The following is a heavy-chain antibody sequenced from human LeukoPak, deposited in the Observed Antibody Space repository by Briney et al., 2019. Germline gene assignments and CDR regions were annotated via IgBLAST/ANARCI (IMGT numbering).Heavy chain of an antibody. CDR3: ANDVSAGIAADGFDP. CDR2: ISGSGGST. V-gene: IGHV3-23*01. J-gene: IGHJ5*02. Sequence: GGSLRLSCAASGFTFSSYAMSWVRQAPGKGLEWVSAISGSGGSTYYADSVKGRFTISRDNSKNTLYLQMNSLRAEDTAVYYCANDVSAGIAADGFDPWGQGTLVTVSS. D-gene: IGHD6-13*01. CDR1: GFTFSSYA.